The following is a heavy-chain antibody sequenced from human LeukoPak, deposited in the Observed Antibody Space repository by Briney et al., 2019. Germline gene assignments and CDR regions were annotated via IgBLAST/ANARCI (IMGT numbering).Heavy chain of an antibody. CDR2: MNPNSGNT. D-gene: IGHD2-8*01. Sequence: ASVKVSCKASGYTFTGYYMHWVRQAPGQGLEWMGWMNPNSGNTGYAQKFQGRVTITRNTSISTAYMELSSLRSEDTAVYYCARTKEWRILDNWGQGTLVTVSS. CDR3: ARTKEWRILDN. CDR1: GYTFTGYY. V-gene: IGHV1-8*03. J-gene: IGHJ4*02.